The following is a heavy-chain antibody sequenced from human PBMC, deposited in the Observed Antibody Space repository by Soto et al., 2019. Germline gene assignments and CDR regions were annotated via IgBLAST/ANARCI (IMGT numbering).Heavy chain of an antibody. CDR1: GATFSGYV. D-gene: IGHD3-10*01. CDR3: ARSVGDSTATYYSSHYVKDV. Sequence: SVKVSCKASGATFSGYVIRWVRQAPGQGLEWMGGIIPICGTSNYAQKFQGRVTITADTSTSTVYMELNRLRSEDTAVYYCARSVGDSTATYYSSHYVKDVWQQGTEVTASS. V-gene: IGHV1-69*06. CDR2: IIPICGTS. J-gene: IGHJ6*01.